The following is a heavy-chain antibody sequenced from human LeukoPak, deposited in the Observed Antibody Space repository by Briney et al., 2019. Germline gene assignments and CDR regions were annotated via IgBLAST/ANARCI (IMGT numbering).Heavy chain of an antibody. CDR1: GGSISSGGYY. CDR3: ARAQKVSVSGTVTTLGVGYFDY. D-gene: IGHD4-17*01. V-gene: IGHV4-31*03. J-gene: IGHJ4*02. Sequence: SETLSLTCTVSGGSISSGGYYWSWIRQHPGKGLEWIGYIYYSGSTYYNPSLKSRVTISVDTSKNQFSLKLSSVTAADTAVYYCARAQKVSVSGTVTTLGVGYFDYWGQGTLVTVSS. CDR2: IYYSGST.